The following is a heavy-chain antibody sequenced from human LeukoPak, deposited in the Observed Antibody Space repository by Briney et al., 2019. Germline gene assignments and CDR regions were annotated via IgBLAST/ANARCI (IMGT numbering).Heavy chain of an antibody. CDR2: ISGDGGST. D-gene: IGHD5-12*01. Sequence: GXSLRLSCAASGFTFDDYAMHWVRQAPGKGVEWVSLISGDGGSTYYADSVKGRFTISRDNSKNSLYLQMNGLRTEDTALYYCAKDSGYDSGAFDIWGQGTMVTVSS. J-gene: IGHJ3*02. CDR1: GFTFDDYA. V-gene: IGHV3-43*02. CDR3: AKDSGYDSGAFDI.